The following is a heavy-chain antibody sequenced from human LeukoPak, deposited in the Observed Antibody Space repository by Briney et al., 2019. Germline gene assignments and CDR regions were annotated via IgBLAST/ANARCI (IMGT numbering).Heavy chain of an antibody. Sequence: GGSLRLSCAASGFTSSSYAMSLVRQAPGKGLEWVSASSGSGGSTYYADSVKGRFTISRDNSKNTLYLQMNSLRAEDTAVYYCAKERMTTVTTAHYFDYWGQGTLVTVSS. CDR1: GFTSSSYA. CDR3: AKERMTTVTTAHYFDY. V-gene: IGHV3-23*01. J-gene: IGHJ4*02. D-gene: IGHD4-17*01. CDR2: SSGSGGST.